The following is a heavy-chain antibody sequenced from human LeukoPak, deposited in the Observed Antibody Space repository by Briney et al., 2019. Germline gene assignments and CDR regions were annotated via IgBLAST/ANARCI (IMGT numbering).Heavy chain of an antibody. D-gene: IGHD3-16*01. CDR3: ARGGRGSYESVGY. CDR1: GYTFTGYY. Sequence: ASVKVSCKASGYTFTGYYMHWVRQAPGQGLGWVGWINPNSSSTNYAQKFQCRVTMTRDTSISTAYMELSRLRSDDTAVYYCARGGRGSYESVGYWGQGTLVTVSS. V-gene: IGHV1-2*02. CDR2: INPNSSST. J-gene: IGHJ4*02.